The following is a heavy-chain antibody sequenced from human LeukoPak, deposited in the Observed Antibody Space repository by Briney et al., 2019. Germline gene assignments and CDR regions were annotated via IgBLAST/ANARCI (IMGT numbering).Heavy chain of an antibody. D-gene: IGHD5-24*01. CDR2: IYYSGST. J-gene: IGHJ3*02. Sequence: SETLSLTCTVSGGSISSYYWSWIRQPPGKGLGWIGYIYYSGSTKYNPSLKSRVTIPLGTSKNQFSLKLSSVTAADTAVYYCARVPGDGYKGYAFDIWGQGTMVTVSS. V-gene: IGHV4-59*01. CDR1: GGSISSYY. CDR3: ARVPGDGYKGYAFDI.